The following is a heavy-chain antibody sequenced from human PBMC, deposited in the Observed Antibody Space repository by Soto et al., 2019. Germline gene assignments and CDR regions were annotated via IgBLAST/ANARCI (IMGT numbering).Heavy chain of an antibody. CDR1: GYSFSSYG. J-gene: IGHJ4*02. Sequence: QVQLVQSGAEVKKPGASVKVSCKASGYSFSSYGISWVRQAPGQGLEWMGWISTYNPNIKYAQNLQARVTMITNTSTNTAYLELRSLTSDDTAVYYGAKLTSSGSFFDYWGQGTLVTVSS. CDR2: ISTYNPNI. D-gene: IGHD6-6*01. CDR3: AKLTSSGSFFDY. V-gene: IGHV1-18*01.